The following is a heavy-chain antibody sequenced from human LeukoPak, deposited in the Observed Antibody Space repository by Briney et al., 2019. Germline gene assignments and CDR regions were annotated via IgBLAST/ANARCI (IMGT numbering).Heavy chain of an antibody. Sequence: PGGSLRLSCAASAVTFSSYAMSWVRQAPGKGLEWVSVITSGGDTYYADSLKGRFTISRDNSKNTLYLQMDSLRAEDTAVYYCATYKRGPSYFFDSWGQGTLVTVSS. D-gene: IGHD3-10*01. CDR2: ITSGGDT. J-gene: IGHJ4*02. CDR3: ATYKRGPSYFFDS. CDR1: AVTFSSYA. V-gene: IGHV3-23*01.